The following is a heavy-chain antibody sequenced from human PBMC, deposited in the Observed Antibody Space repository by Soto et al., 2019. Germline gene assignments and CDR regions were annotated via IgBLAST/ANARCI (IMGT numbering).Heavy chain of an antibody. Sequence: QVQLQESGPGLVKPSQTLSLTCTVSGGSISSGGYYWSWIRQHPRKGLEWIGYIYYSGSTYYNPSLKSRVTISVDTSKNQFSLKLSSVTAADTAVYYCARESGDSSGYPRRYYYYGMDVWGQGTTVTVSS. CDR1: GGSISSGGYY. CDR2: IYYSGST. D-gene: IGHD3-22*01. V-gene: IGHV4-31*03. J-gene: IGHJ6*02. CDR3: ARESGDSSGYPRRYYYYGMDV.